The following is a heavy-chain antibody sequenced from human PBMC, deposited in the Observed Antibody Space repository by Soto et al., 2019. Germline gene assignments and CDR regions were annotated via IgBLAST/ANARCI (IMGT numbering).Heavy chain of an antibody. CDR1: GFTFSSYA. Sequence: GGSLRLSCAASGFTFSSYAMHWVRQAPGKGLEYVSAISSNGGSTYYANSVKGRFTISRDNSKNTLYLQMGSLRAEDMAVYYCARDADRKSGLDAFAIWGQGTMVTVSS. V-gene: IGHV3-64*01. D-gene: IGHD2-15*01. CDR2: ISSNGGST. CDR3: ARDADRKSGLDAFAI. J-gene: IGHJ3*02.